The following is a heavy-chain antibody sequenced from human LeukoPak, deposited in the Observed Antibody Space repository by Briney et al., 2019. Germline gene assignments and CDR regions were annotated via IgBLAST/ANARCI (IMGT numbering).Heavy chain of an antibody. CDR2: IYSGGST. V-gene: IGHV3-53*01. Sequence: GGSLRLSCAASGFTASSNYMSWVRQAPGKGLEWVSVIYSGGSTYYADSVKGRFTISRDNSKNTLYLQMNTLGSEDTAVYYCARGIASSIPCWFDPWGQGTLVTVSS. CDR3: ARGIASSIPCWFDP. CDR1: GFTASSNY. J-gene: IGHJ5*02. D-gene: IGHD2-2*02.